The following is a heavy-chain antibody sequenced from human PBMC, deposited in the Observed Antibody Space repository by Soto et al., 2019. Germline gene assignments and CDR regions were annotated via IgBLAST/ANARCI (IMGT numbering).Heavy chain of an antibody. Sequence: QVQLVQSGAEVKKPGASVKVSCTTYGYTFSDYFLHWVRQAPGQGPEWMGFVNPKRGGTEYAPKFQGRVTMTRDTSSSTVYMYLSGLRSDDTAIYYCARDSGIPGRYWYFGLWGRGTLVTVSS. D-gene: IGHD3-9*01. CDR1: GYTFSDYF. CDR3: ARDSGIPGRYWYFGL. CDR2: VNPKRGGT. V-gene: IGHV1-2*02. J-gene: IGHJ2*01.